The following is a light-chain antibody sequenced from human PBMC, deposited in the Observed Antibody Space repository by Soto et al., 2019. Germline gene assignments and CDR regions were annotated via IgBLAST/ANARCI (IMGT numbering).Light chain of an antibody. Sequence: DIQMTQSPSSLSASVGDRVTITCRASQSISSWLAWYQQKPGKAPELLIYAASTLQSGVPSRFSGSGSGTDFTLTISCLQSEDFATYYCQQYYSFPLTFGGGTRLEIK. CDR1: QSISSW. CDR3: QQYYSFPLT. J-gene: IGKJ5*01. V-gene: IGKV1-5*01. CDR2: AAS.